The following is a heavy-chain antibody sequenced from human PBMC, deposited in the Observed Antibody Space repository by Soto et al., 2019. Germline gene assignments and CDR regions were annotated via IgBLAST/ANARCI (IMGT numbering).Heavy chain of an antibody. D-gene: IGHD3-16*01. J-gene: IGHJ3*02. CDR3: AVFAERKRSSAFDI. CDR2: IDPSDSYT. CDR1: GYSITSYW. Sequence: GESLMVSCKGSGYSITSYWISRVRQMPGKGLEWMGRIDPSDSYTNYSPSFQGHVTISADKSISTAYLQWSSLKASDTAMYYCAVFAERKRSSAFDIWGQGTMVNGSS. V-gene: IGHV5-10-1*01.